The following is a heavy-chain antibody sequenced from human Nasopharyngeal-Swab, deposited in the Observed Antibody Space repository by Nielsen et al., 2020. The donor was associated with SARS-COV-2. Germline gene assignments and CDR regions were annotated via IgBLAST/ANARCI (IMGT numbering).Heavy chain of an antibody. D-gene: IGHD5-18*01. CDR3: ARGNSYGYDY. J-gene: IGHJ4*02. CDR2: INSNSGDT. V-gene: IGHV1-2*06. Sequence: WVRQAPGQGLEWMGRINSNSGDTKYAQKFQGRVTMTRDTSISTADMELSRLRSDDTAVYYCARGNSYGYDYWGQGILVT.